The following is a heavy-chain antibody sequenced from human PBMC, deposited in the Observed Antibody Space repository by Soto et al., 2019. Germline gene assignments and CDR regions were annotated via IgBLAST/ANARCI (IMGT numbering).Heavy chain of an antibody. V-gene: IGHV3-23*01. D-gene: IGHD3-10*01. CDR3: ATDLSPWRGFGLGH. J-gene: IGHJ5*02. Sequence: EVQLLESGGGSVQPGGSLRLSCAGSGFSFSTYAMSWVRQAPGKELEWISATSGAGDTTYYADSVKGRFTISRDNSKNALYLQMRNLRAEDTAVYYCATDLSPWRGFGLGHWGLGTLVTVST. CDR2: TSGAGDTT. CDR1: GFSFSTYA.